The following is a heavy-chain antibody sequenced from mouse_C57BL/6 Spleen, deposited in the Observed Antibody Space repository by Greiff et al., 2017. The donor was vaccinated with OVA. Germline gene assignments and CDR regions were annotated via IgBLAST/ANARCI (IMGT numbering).Heavy chain of an antibody. CDR3: ASEGVLLRAWFAY. Sequence: VQLQQSGPELVKPGASVKMSCKASGYTFTDYNMHWVKQSHGKSLEWIGYINPNNGGTSYNQKFKGKATLTVNKSSSTAYMELRSLTSEDSAVYYCASEGVLLRAWFAYWGQGTLVTVSA. D-gene: IGHD1-1*01. CDR2: INPNNGGT. J-gene: IGHJ3*01. CDR1: GYTFTDYN. V-gene: IGHV1-22*01.